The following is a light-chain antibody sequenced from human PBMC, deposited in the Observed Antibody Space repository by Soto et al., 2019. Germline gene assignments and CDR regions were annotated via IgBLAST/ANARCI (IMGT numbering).Light chain of an antibody. Sequence: QSVLTQAASVSGSPGQSITISCTGTSSDVGGYNYVSWYQQFPGKVPKLLIYNVSNRPSGVSNRFSGSKSGNTASLTISGLQAEDEADYFCTSSTSGSLYVFGAGIKVTV. J-gene: IGLJ1*01. CDR1: SSDVGGYNY. V-gene: IGLV2-14*01. CDR3: TSSTSGSLYV. CDR2: NVS.